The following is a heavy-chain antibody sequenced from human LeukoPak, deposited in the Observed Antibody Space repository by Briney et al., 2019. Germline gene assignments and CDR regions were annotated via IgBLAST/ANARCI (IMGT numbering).Heavy chain of an antibody. CDR2: IYPGDSDT. CDR1: GYSFTSYW. CDR3: ARGGYNYGYRTFDY. D-gene: IGHD5-18*01. Sequence: GESLKISCKGSGYSFTSYWIGWVRRMPAKGLEWMGIIYPGDSDTGYCPSFQGQVTISADKSISTAYLQWSSLKASDTAMYYCARGGYNYGYRTFDYWGQGTLVTVSS. J-gene: IGHJ4*02. V-gene: IGHV5-51*01.